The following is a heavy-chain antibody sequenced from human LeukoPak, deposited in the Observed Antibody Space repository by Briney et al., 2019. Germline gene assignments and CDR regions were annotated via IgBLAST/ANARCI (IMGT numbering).Heavy chain of an antibody. CDR2: INSDATST. CDR1: GFTFSSHW. CDR3: ARGGDTVTTDYYYYYHMDV. Sequence: GGSLRLSCAASGFTFSSHWVHWVRQAPGKGLVWVSCINSDATSTSYADSVKGRFTISRDNARNTLYLQMNSLRAEDTAVYYCARGGDTVTTDYYYYYHMDVWGKGTTVTVSS. V-gene: IGHV3-74*01. J-gene: IGHJ6*03. D-gene: IGHD4-17*01.